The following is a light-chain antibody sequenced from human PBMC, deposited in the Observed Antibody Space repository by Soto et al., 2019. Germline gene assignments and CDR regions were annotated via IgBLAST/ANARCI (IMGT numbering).Light chain of an antibody. J-gene: IGLJ1*01. CDR3: SSDTSRRTLDYV. V-gene: IGLV2-14*01. CDR1: SSDVGGYNY. CDR2: EVS. Sequence: QSALTQPASVSGSPGQSITISCTGTSSDVGGYNYVSWYQQHPGKAPKLMIYEVSNRPSGVSNRFSGSKSGNTASLTISGLQAEDESDYYCSSDTSRRTLDYVFGSGTTVTVL.